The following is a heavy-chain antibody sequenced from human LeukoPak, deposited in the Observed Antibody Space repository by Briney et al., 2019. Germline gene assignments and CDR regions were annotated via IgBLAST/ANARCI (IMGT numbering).Heavy chain of an antibody. D-gene: IGHD1-7*01. J-gene: IGHJ5*02. CDR2: MNPNSGNT. Sequence: ASVKVSCKASGYTFTGYDINWVRQATGQGLEWMGWMNPNSGNTGYAQKFQGRVTMTRNTSISTAYMELSSLRSEDTAVYYCARGQASTDWNYDNWFDPWGQGTLVTVSS. V-gene: IGHV1-8*01. CDR3: ARGQASTDWNYDNWFDP. CDR1: GYTFTGYD.